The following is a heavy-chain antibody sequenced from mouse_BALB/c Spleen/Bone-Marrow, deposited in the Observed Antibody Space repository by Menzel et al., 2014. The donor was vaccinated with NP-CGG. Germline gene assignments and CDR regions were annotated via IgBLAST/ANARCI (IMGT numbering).Heavy chain of an antibody. Sequence: DVKLQESGGGLVKPGGSLKLSCAASGFAFSRYDMSWVRQTPEKRLEWVAYITNGGDNTYYPDTVKGRFTISRDNAKNTLYLRMSSLKSEDTAMYYCVRHKNYYAMDYWGQGTSVTVSS. CDR3: VRHKNYYAMDY. CDR1: GFAFSRYD. V-gene: IGHV5-12-1*01. CDR2: ITNGGDNT. J-gene: IGHJ4*01.